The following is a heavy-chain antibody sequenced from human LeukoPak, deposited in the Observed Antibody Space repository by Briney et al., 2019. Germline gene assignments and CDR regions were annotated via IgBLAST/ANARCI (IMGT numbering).Heavy chain of an antibody. Sequence: NTSETLSLTCTISGGSLGSNYWSWIRQPAGKGLEWIGRIHASGTTNYDPSLKRWVTMSVDTSKNQFSLKLKSVTAADTAVYYCASPESLPWGQGTLVTVSS. CDR1: GGSLGSNY. CDR3: ASPESLP. CDR2: IHASGTT. V-gene: IGHV4-4*07. J-gene: IGHJ5*02.